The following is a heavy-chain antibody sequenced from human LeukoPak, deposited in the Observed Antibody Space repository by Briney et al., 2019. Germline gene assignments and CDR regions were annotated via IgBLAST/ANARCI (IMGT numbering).Heavy chain of an antibody. D-gene: IGHD3-10*02. CDR2: ISWNSGSI. V-gene: IGHV3-9*01. CDR3: AKMFGEFNDAFDI. J-gene: IGHJ3*02. Sequence: GGSLRLSCAASGFTFDDYAMHWVRQAPGKGLEWVSGISWNSGSIGYADSVKGRFTISRDNAKNSLYLQMNSLRAEDTALYYCAKMFGEFNDAFDIWGQGTMVTVSS. CDR1: GFTFDDYA.